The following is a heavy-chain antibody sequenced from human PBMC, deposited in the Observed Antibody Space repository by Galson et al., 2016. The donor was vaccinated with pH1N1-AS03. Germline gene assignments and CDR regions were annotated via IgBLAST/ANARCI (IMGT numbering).Heavy chain of an antibody. D-gene: IGHD3-3*01. J-gene: IGHJ4*02. Sequence: SLRISCAVSGFSVSSKYMNWVRQAPGKGLEWISVILTGGTTYYADSVRGRFTISRDDSRNTLYLQMNSLRNEDTAVYYCARGITIFGLARPALDSWGQGTRVTVSS. V-gene: IGHV3-66*02. CDR3: ARGITIFGLARPALDS. CDR1: GFSVSSKY. CDR2: ILTGGTT.